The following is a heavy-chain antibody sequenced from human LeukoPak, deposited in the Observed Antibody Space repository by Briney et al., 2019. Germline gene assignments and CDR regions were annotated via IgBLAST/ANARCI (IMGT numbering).Heavy chain of an antibody. V-gene: IGHV3-66*01. D-gene: IGHD3-10*01. Sequence: PGGSLRLSCAASEFSVGSNYMTWVRQAPGKGLEWVSLIYSGGSTYYADSVKGRFTISRDNSKNTLYLQMNSLRAEDTAVYYCARDRGWFGELLFSFDYWGQGTLVTVSS. J-gene: IGHJ4*02. CDR3: ARDRGWFGELLFSFDY. CDR1: EFSVGSNY. CDR2: IYSGGST.